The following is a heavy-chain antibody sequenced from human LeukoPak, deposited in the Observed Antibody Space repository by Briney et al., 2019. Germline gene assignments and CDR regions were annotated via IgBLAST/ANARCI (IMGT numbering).Heavy chain of an antibody. Sequence: NPSETLSLTCAVSGGSISSSNWWSWIRQPPGKGLEWIGSIHYSGSTYYNPSLKSRVTISVDTSKNQFSLKLSSVTAADTAVYYCARMSNSWLIDYWGQGTLVTVSS. CDR3: ARMSNSWLIDY. CDR1: GGSISSSNW. D-gene: IGHD6-13*01. CDR2: IHYSGST. J-gene: IGHJ4*02. V-gene: IGHV4-39*01.